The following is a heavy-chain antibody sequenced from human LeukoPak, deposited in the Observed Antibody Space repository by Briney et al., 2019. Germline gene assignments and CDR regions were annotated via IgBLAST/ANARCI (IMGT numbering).Heavy chain of an antibody. CDR2: IIPIFGTA. V-gene: IGHV1-69*05. CDR1: GGTFSSYA. Sequence: GSSVKVSCKASGGTFSSYAISWVRQAPGQGLEWMGGIIPIFGTANYAQKFQGRVTITTDESTSTAYMELSSLRSEDTAVYYCALGIVGATTAHDHWGQGTLVTVSS. J-gene: IGHJ4*02. CDR3: ALGIVGATTAHDH. D-gene: IGHD1-26*01.